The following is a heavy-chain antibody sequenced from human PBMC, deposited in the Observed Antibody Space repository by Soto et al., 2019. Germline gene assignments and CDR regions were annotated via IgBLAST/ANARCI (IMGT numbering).Heavy chain of an antibody. J-gene: IGHJ4*02. CDR3: ARGWGDSSGYYRDFDY. V-gene: IGHV1-2*04. D-gene: IGHD3-22*01. CDR2: INPNSGGT. Sequence: ASVKVSCKASGYTFTGYYMHWVRQAPGQGLEWMGWINPNSGGTNYAQKFQGWVTMTRDTSISTAYMELSRLRSDDTAVYYCARGWGDSSGYYRDFDYWGQGTLVTVSS. CDR1: GYTFTGYY.